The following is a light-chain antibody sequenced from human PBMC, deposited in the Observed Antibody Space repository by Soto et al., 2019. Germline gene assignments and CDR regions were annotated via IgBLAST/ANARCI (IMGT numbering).Light chain of an antibody. V-gene: IGKV3-20*01. CDR3: QTYGSSGT. Sequence: EIVLTQSPGTLSLSPGERATLSCRASQTISSTYLAWYQQKPGQAPRLLIYGASSRATGIPDRFSGSGSGTDFTLTISRLEPEDFAVYYCQTYGSSGTFGQGTKVYIK. CDR1: QTISSTY. J-gene: IGKJ1*01. CDR2: GAS.